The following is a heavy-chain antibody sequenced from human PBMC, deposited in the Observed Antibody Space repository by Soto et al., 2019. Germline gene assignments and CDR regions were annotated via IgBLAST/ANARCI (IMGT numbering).Heavy chain of an antibody. D-gene: IGHD6-13*01. Sequence: PGGSLRLSCAASGFTFSTCATSWVRQAPGKGLEWVSGISGSGGSTYYADSVKGRFTISRDNSKKTLFLQMSSLRAEDTAVYFCAKGGAAAGMGYFDLWGRGTLVTVSS. CDR1: GFTFSTCA. J-gene: IGHJ2*01. V-gene: IGHV3-23*01. CDR3: AKGGAAAGMGYFDL. CDR2: ISGSGGST.